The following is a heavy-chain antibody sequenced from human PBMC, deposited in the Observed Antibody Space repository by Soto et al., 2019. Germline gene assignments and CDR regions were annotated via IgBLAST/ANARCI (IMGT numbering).Heavy chain of an antibody. V-gene: IGHV1-69*13. J-gene: IGHJ5*02. CDR3: ARDGDRPWFDP. CDR2: IIPIFGTA. Sequence: SVKVSCKASGYTFTSYDINWVRQAPGQGLEWMGGIIPIFGTANYAQKFQGRVTITADESTSTAYMELSSLRSEDTAVYYCARDGDRPWFDPWGQGTLVTVSS. D-gene: IGHD7-27*01. CDR1: GYTFTSYD.